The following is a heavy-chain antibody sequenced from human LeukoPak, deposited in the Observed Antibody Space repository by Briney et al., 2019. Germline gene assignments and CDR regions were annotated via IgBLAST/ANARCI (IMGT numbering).Heavy chain of an antibody. CDR1: GFIVSSKY. D-gene: IGHD2-8*01. Sequence: PGGSLRLSCAASGFIVSSKYMSWVRQAPGKGLEWVSAISGSGGSTYYADSVKGRFTISRDNSKNTLYLQMNSLRAEDTAVYYCAKDVAGLLSVWFDPWGQGTLVTVSS. CDR3: AKDVAGLLSVWFDP. V-gene: IGHV3-23*01. CDR2: ISGSGGST. J-gene: IGHJ5*02.